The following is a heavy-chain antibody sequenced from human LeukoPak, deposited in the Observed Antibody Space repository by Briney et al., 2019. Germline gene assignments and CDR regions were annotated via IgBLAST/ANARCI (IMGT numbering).Heavy chain of an antibody. CDR2: VNGPGDWT. CDR3: AREVFEGQRQSDAFDV. Sequence: GGSLRLSCAASGFTFSSHWMHWVRQAPGEGLVWVSRVNGPGDWTHYADSVRRRFIISRDNAENTISLQMNNLRAEDTAVYFCAREVFEGQRQSDAFDVWGQGTMVTVSS. CDR1: GFTFSSHW. D-gene: IGHD6-25*01. J-gene: IGHJ3*01. V-gene: IGHV3-74*01.